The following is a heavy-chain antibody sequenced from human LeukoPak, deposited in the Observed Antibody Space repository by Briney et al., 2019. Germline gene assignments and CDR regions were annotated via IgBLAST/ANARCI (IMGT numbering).Heavy chain of an antibody. Sequence: SETLSLTCTVSGGSISSYYWSWIRQPAGKGLEWIGRIYTSGSTNYNPSLKSRVTISVDTSKNQFSLKLSSVTAADTAVYYCARLSAITPSVYSSGRHVANLGRVEKRNWFDPWGQGTLVTVSS. J-gene: IGHJ5*02. CDR2: IYTSGST. V-gene: IGHV4-4*07. CDR3: ARLSAITPSVYSSGRHVANLGRVEKRNWFDP. CDR1: GGSISSYY. D-gene: IGHD6-19*01.